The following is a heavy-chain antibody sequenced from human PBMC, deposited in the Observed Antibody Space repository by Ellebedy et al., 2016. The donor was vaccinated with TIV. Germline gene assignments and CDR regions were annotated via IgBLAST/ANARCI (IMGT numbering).Heavy chain of an antibody. CDR3: ARGRTLWFRFGEFVGRYYFDY. CDR2: INHSGST. Sequence: SDTLSLTXAVYGGSFSGYYWSWIRQPPGKRRERIGEINHSGSTTYNPSLESRVTISVDTSKNQFSLKLSSVTAADTDVYYCARGRTLWFRFGEFVGRYYFDYWGQGILVTVSS. CDR1: GGSFSGYY. V-gene: IGHV4-34*01. J-gene: IGHJ4*02. D-gene: IGHD3-10*01.